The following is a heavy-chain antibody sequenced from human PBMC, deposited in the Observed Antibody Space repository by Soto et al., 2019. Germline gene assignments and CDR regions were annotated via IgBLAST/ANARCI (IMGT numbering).Heavy chain of an antibody. CDR1: GFTFSSYA. V-gene: IGHV3-23*01. J-gene: IGHJ4*02. CDR2: ISGSGGST. Sequence: EVQLLESGGGLVQPGGSLRLSCAASGFTFSSYAMSWVRQAPGKGLEWVSAISGSGGSTYYADSVKGRFTISRGNSKNTLYLQMNSLRAEDTAVYYCASSIRYSSGWYFGYWGQGTLVTVSS. D-gene: IGHD6-19*01. CDR3: ASSIRYSSGWYFGY.